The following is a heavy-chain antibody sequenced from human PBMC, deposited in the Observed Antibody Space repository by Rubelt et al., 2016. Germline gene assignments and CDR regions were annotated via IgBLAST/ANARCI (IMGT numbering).Heavy chain of an antibody. Sequence: QVQLVQSGAEVKKPGASVKVSCKASGYTFTSYAMHWVRQAPGQRLEWMGWINAGNGNTNYSQKLQGRGTMTTDTSTRIAYMELSSMRSEDTAVYYCARDYRSGYYDHIDYWGQGTLVTVSS. D-gene: IGHD3-3*01. V-gene: IGHV1-3*01. J-gene: IGHJ4*02. CDR2: INAGNGNT. CDR1: GYTFTSYA. CDR3: ARDYRSGYYDHIDY.